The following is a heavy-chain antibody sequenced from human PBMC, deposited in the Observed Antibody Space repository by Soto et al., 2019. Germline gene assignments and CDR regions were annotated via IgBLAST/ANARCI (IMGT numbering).Heavy chain of an antibody. V-gene: IGHV3-7*03. J-gene: IGHJ4*02. CDR3: AREYYYDSSGYYSLCYFDY. Sequence: GGSLRLSCAASGFTFSSYWMSWVRQAPGKGLEWVANIKQDGSEKYYVDSVKGRFTISRDNAKNSLYLQMNSLRAEDTAVYYCAREYYYDSSGYYSLCYFDYWGQGTLVTVSS. CDR2: IKQDGSEK. D-gene: IGHD3-22*01. CDR1: GFTFSSYW.